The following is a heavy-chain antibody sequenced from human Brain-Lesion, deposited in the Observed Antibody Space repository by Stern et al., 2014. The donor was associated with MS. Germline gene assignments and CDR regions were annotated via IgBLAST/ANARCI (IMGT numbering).Heavy chain of an antibody. V-gene: IGHV4-31*03. J-gene: IGHJ3*02. CDR2: IHHTGAT. CDR1: GAPVSSGGYY. CDR3: AAIGPRMEGACFDI. Sequence: AQLVESGPGLVKPSQTLSLSCTVSGAPVSSGGYYWTWIRQLPGKGLEWVGYIHHTGATFYNPSFKSRVAISVDTSENQFSLKLTSVTAADTAVYYCAAIGPRMEGACFDIWGQGTMVTVSS. D-gene: IGHD2-21*01.